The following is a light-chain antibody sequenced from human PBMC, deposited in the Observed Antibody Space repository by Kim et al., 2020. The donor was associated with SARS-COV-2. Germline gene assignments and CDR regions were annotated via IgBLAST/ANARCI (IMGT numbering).Light chain of an antibody. V-gene: IGKV1-12*01. CDR3: QQSNSFPPT. J-gene: IGKJ4*01. CDR2: GAS. Sequence: ASVGDRVTITCRASQGLSSWLAWYQQKPGKAPKLLIYGASNLQSGVPSRFSGSGSGTDFTLTINSLQPEDFATYYCQQSNSFPPTFGGGTKVDIK. CDR1: QGLSSW.